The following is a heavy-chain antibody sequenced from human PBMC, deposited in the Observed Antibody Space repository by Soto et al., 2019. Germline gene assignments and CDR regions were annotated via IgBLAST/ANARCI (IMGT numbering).Heavy chain of an antibody. CDR1: GLTFSSYA. D-gene: IGHD4-17*01. CDR3: ATTPDYGDYGGTAY. Sequence: EVQLLESGGGLVQPGGSLRLSCAASGLTFSSYAMSWVRQAPGKGLEWVSAISGSGGSTYNADSVKGRFTISRDNSKNTLYLQMNSLRAEDTAVYYCATTPDYGDYGGTAYWGQGTLVTVSS. V-gene: IGHV3-23*01. CDR2: ISGSGGST. J-gene: IGHJ4*02.